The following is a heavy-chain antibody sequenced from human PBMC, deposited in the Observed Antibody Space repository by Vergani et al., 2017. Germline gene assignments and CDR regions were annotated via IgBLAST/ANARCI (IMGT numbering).Heavy chain of an antibody. J-gene: IGHJ5*02. D-gene: IGHD2-15*01. CDR3: ARGIGSICPDCSGGSCYLGWFDP. CDR1: GGTFSSYA. V-gene: IGHV1-69*01. Sequence: QVQLVQSGAEVKKPGSSVKVSCKASGGTFSSYAISWVRQAPGQGLEWMGGIIPIFGTANYAQKFQGRVTITADESTSTAYMELSSLRSEDTAVYYCARGIGSICPDCSGGSCYLGWFDPWGQGILVTVSS. CDR2: IIPIFGTA.